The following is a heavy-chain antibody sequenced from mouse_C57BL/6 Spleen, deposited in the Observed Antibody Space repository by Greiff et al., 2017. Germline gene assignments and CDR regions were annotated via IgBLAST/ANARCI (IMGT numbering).Heavy chain of an antibody. CDR3: TRRRPYYCAMDY. J-gene: IGHJ4*01. V-gene: IGHV1-39*01. CDR1: GYSFTDYN. Sequence: VHVKQSGPELVKPGASVKISCKASGYSFTDYNMNWVKQSNGKSLEWIGVINPNYGTTSYNQKFKGKATLTVDQSSSTAYMQLNILTSEDSAVYCGTRRRPYYCAMDYWGQGTSVTVSS. CDR2: INPNYGTT.